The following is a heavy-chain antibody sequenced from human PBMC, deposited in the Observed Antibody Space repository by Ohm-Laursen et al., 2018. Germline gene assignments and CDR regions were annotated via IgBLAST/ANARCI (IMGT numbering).Heavy chain of an antibody. CDR1: GFTFSSYG. D-gene: IGHD6-6*01. V-gene: IGHV3-30*18. Sequence: SLRLSCAAPGFTFSSYGMHWVRQAPGKGLEWVAVISYDGSNKYYADSVKGRFTISRDNSKNTLYLQMNSLRAEDTAVYYCAKDRRYSSSYNYFDYWGQGTLVTVSS. CDR2: ISYDGSNK. J-gene: IGHJ4*02. CDR3: AKDRRYSSSYNYFDY.